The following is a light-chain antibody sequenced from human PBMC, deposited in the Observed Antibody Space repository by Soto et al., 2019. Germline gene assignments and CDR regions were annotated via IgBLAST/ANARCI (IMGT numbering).Light chain of an antibody. CDR1: QGIAAY. J-gene: IGKJ4*01. CDR2: ATS. V-gene: IGKV1-27*01. Sequence: DVQMTQSPSSLVGDRVTSTCRASQGIAAYLAWFQQKPGKVPKLLIYATSTLQSGVPSRFSGSGSGTDFTLTINSLQPEDVGTYYCQMYNSAPLTFGGGTKVEIK. CDR3: QMYNSAPLT.